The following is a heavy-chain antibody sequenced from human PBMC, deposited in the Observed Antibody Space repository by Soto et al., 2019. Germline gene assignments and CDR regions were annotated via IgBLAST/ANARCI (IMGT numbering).Heavy chain of an antibody. D-gene: IGHD2-2*02. CDR3: ARGYCSSTSCYIWDNWFDP. V-gene: IGHV4-59*01. J-gene: IGHJ5*02. CDR1: GGSISSYY. Sequence: QVQLQESGPGLVKPSETLSLTCTVSGGSISSYYWSWIRQPPGKGLEWIGYIYYRGRSNYNPSLKSRVTISVDSSKNQFSLKLSSVTAADTAVYYCARGYCSSTSCYIWDNWFDPWGQGTLVTVSS. CDR2: IYYRGRS.